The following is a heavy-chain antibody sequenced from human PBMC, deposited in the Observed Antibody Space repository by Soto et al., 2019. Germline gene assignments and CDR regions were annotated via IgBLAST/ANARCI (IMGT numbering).Heavy chain of an antibody. CDR2: ISAYNGNT. D-gene: IGHD3-3*01. CDR1: GYTFTSYG. V-gene: IGHV1-18*01. J-gene: IGHJ3*02. CDR3: ARVAIRFLEWSHDAFHI. Sequence: GASVKVSCKASGYTFTSYGISWVRQAPGQGLEWMGWISAYNGNTNHAQKLQGRVTMTTDTSTSTAYMELRSLRSDDTAVYYCARVAIRFLEWSHDAFHICGPGLILTVSS.